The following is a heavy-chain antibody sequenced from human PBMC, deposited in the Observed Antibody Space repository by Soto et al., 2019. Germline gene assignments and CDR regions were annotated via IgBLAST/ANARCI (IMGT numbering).Heavy chain of an antibody. Sequence: QVQLVQSGAEVKKPGSSVKVSCKASGGTFSSYAISWVRQAPGQGLEWMGGIIPICGTANYAQKFQGRVTITADESTSTAYMELSSLRSEDTAVYYCARDGESSSWPKKYYYFGMDVWGQGTTVTVSS. CDR1: GGTFSSYA. D-gene: IGHD6-13*01. J-gene: IGHJ6*02. CDR3: ARDGESSSWPKKYYYFGMDV. CDR2: IIPICGTA. V-gene: IGHV1-69*01.